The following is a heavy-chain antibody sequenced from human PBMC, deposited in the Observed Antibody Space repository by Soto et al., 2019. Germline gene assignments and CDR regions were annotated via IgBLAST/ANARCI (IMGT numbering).Heavy chain of an antibody. J-gene: IGHJ5*02. Sequence: PAGSLILSFAASGFTFSSYAMSWVRQAPGKGLEWVSAISGSGGSTYYADSVKGRFTISRDNSKNTLYLQMNSLRAADTAVYFCAGMPYTSGLRFDPWGPGTLVTVSS. D-gene: IGHD6-19*01. CDR2: ISGSGGST. V-gene: IGHV3-23*01. CDR3: AGMPYTSGLRFDP. CDR1: GFTFSSYA.